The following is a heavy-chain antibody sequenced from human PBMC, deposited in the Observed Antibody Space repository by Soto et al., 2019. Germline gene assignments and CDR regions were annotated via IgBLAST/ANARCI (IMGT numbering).Heavy chain of an antibody. Sequence: GGSLRLSCAASGFTFSSYWMHWVRQAPGKGLVWVPRINSDGSSTSYADSVKGRFTISRDNAKNTLYLQMNSLRAEDTAVYYCARELDYYDSSGYGLDYWGQGTLVTVSS. CDR3: ARELDYYDSSGYGLDY. J-gene: IGHJ4*02. D-gene: IGHD3-22*01. V-gene: IGHV3-74*01. CDR1: GFTFSSYW. CDR2: INSDGSST.